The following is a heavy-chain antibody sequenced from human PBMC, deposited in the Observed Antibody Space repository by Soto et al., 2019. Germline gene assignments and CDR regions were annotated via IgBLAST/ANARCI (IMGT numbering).Heavy chain of an antibody. CDR3: AKDILMVYAQAWFDP. D-gene: IGHD2-8*01. CDR2: ISGSGGST. V-gene: IGHV3-23*01. Sequence: LRLSCAASGFTFSSYAMSWVRQAPGKGLEWVSAISGSGGSTYYADSVKGRFTISRDNSKNTLYLQMNSLRAEDTAVYYCAKDILMVYAQAWFDPWGQGTLVTVSS. CDR1: GFTFSSYA. J-gene: IGHJ5*02.